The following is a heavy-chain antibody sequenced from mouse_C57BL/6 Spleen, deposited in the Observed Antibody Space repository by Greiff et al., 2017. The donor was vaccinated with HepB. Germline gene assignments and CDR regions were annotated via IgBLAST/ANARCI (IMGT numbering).Heavy chain of an antibody. J-gene: IGHJ2*01. V-gene: IGHV1-69*01. CDR3: ARSAQATEFDY. Sequence: QVQLQQPGAELVMPGASVKLSCKASGYTFTSYWMHWVKQRPGQGLEWIGEIDPSDSNTNYNQKFKGKSTLTVDKSSSTAYMQLSSLTSEDSAVYYCARSAQATEFDYWGQGTTLTVSS. CDR1: GYTFTSYW. D-gene: IGHD3-2*02. CDR2: IDPSDSNT.